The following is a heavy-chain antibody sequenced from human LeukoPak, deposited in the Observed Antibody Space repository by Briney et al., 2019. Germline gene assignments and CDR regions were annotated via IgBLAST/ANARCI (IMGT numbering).Heavy chain of an antibody. CDR2: ISYDGSNK. CDR3: AKSVIAVAGRGVFDY. D-gene: IGHD6-19*01. CDR1: GFTFSSFG. V-gene: IGHV3-30*18. Sequence: PGGSLRLSCAASGFTFSSFGMHWVRQAPVKGLEWVARISYDGSNKNYRDSVKGRFTISRDNSKNTLYLQMNSLRAEDTAVYYCAKSVIAVAGRGVFDYWGQGTLVTVSS. J-gene: IGHJ4*02.